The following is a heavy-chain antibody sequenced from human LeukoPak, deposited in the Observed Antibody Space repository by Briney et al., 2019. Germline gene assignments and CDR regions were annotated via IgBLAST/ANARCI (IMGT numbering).Heavy chain of an antibody. CDR3: ARGNSYSWDY. CDR1: GFTFSSYW. Sequence: PGGSLRLSCAASGFTFSSYWMHWVRQAPGKGLVWASRLNSDGSSTNYADSVKGRFTISRDNAKNTLYLQMNSLRAEDTAVYYCARGNSYSWDYWGQGTLVTVSS. J-gene: IGHJ4*02. V-gene: IGHV3-74*01. D-gene: IGHD5-18*01. CDR2: LNSDGSST.